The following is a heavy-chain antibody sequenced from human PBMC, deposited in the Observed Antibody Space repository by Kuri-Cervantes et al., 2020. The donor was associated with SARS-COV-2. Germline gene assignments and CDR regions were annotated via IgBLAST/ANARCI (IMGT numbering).Heavy chain of an antibody. CDR2: TYYRSKWYN. CDR3: ARDHYYDSSGLDY. CDR1: GDSASSNSAA. D-gene: IGHD3-22*01. Sequence: SCAISGDSASSNSAAWNWIRQSPSRGLEWLGRTYYRSKWYNDYAVSVKSRITINPDTSKNQFSLQLNSVTPEDTAVYYCARDHYYDSSGLDYWGQGTLVTVSS. V-gene: IGHV6-1*01. J-gene: IGHJ4*02.